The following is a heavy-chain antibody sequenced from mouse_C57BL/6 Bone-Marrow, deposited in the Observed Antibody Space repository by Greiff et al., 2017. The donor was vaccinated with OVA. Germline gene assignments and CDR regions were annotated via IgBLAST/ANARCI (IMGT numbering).Heavy chain of an antibody. V-gene: IGHV1-54*01. J-gene: IGHJ4*01. CDR1: GYAFTNYL. D-gene: IGHD3-1*01. Sequence: QVQLQQSGAELVRPGTSVKVSCKASGYAFTNYLIEWVKQRPGQGLEWIGVINPGSGGTNYNEKFKGKATLTADKSSSTAYMQLSSLTSEDSAVYYCARIGYAMDYWGQGTSVTVSS. CDR3: ARIGYAMDY. CDR2: INPGSGGT.